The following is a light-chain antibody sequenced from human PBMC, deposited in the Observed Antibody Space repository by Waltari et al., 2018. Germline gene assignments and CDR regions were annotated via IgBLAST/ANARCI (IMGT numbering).Light chain of an antibody. V-gene: IGLV1-40*01. J-gene: IGLJ1*01. CDR3: LSYDSSLSAYI. CDR2: QPN. Sequence: QSVLTQPPSVSGAPGQRVTISCTGSSPNIGGNYVSWYQQLPGTTPKLLIHQPNNAPSGVSDRFSGSKSGTSASLTITGLQTEDEADYYCLSYDSSLSAYIFGTGTRLTVL. CDR1: SPNIGGNY.